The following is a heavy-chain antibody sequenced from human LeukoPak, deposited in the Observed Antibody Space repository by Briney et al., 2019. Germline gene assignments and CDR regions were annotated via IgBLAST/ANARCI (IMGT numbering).Heavy chain of an antibody. CDR1: GGSISSYY. Sequence: SETLSLTCTVSGGSISSYYWSWIRQPPGKALEWIGYIYYSGSTNYNPSLKSRVTISVDTSKNQFSLKLSSVTAADTAVYYCASGGSRPSYYDIWSGLDYWGRGTLVTVSS. J-gene: IGHJ4*02. D-gene: IGHD3-3*01. CDR3: ASGGSRPSYYDIWSGLDY. CDR2: IYYSGST. V-gene: IGHV4-59*01.